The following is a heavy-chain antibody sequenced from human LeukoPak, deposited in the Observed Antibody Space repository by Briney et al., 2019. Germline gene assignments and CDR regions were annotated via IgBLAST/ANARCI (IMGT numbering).Heavy chain of an antibody. CDR1: GGSINFI. CDR3: ARDVRRGLRFNNFYPYFGMDV. Sequence: SETLSLTWSVSGGSINFIWSWIRQSPGRGLEWIGCIYHNGSTSYNSPLKSRVAISLDTSKKQVSLMLNSVTASATAVYYCARDVRRGLRFNNFYPYFGMDVWGKGTTVIVSA. J-gene: IGHJ6*04. V-gene: IGHV4-59*01. D-gene: IGHD3-3*01. CDR2: IYHNGST.